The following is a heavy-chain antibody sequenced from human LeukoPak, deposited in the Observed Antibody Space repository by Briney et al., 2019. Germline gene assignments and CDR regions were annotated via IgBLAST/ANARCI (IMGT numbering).Heavy chain of an antibody. Sequence: GGSLRLSCAASGFTFNSYAMNWVRQAPGKGLEWVAGISRGDRTFHAESVKGRFTISRDKSKDTLYLQMNSLRAEDTAVYYCAKDATASPYFHWFDNWGQGTQVIVSS. CDR2: ISRGDRT. J-gene: IGHJ4*02. D-gene: IGHD3-9*01. CDR1: GFTFNSYA. CDR3: AKDATASPYFHWFDN. V-gene: IGHV3-23*01.